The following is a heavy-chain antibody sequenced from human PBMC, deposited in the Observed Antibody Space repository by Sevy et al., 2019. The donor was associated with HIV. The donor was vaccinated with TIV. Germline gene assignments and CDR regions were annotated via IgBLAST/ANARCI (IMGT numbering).Heavy chain of an antibody. CDR3: ASDGGWYNYAPSDY. CDR2: ISYDGNKK. D-gene: IGHD1-1*01. V-gene: IGHV3-30*03. CDR1: GFSFSSHG. Sequence: GGSLRLSCAASGFSFSSHGMHWVRQAPGKGLEWQSVISYDGNKKYYSDSVKGRFTISRDNSKNTLYLQMNSLRPEDTAGYYCASDGGWYNYAPSDYWGQGTLVTVSS. J-gene: IGHJ4*02.